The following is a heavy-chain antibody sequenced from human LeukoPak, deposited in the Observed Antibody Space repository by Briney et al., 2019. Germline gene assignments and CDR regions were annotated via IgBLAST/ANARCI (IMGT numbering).Heavy chain of an antibody. D-gene: IGHD3-10*01. Sequence: SETLSLTCTVSGGSISSGGYYWSWIRQPPGKGLEWIGYIYHSGSTYYNPSLKSRVTISVGRSKNQFSLKLSSVTAADTAVYYCAREGIDTVDYWGQGTLVTVSS. J-gene: IGHJ4*02. CDR2: IYHSGST. CDR3: AREGIDTVDY. V-gene: IGHV4-30-2*01. CDR1: GGSISSGGYY.